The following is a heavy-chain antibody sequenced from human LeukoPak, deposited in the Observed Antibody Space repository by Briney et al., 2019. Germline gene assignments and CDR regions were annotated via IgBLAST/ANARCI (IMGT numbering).Heavy chain of an antibody. CDR1: GGSISSYY. Sequence: SETLSLTCTVSGGSISSYYWSWTRQPAGKGLEWIGRIYTSGSTNYNPSLKSRVTMSVDTSKNQFSLKLSSVTAADTAVYYCARHYSSGWSMRYWGQGTLVTVSS. V-gene: IGHV4-4*07. J-gene: IGHJ4*02. CDR2: IYTSGST. D-gene: IGHD6-19*01. CDR3: ARHYSSGWSMRY.